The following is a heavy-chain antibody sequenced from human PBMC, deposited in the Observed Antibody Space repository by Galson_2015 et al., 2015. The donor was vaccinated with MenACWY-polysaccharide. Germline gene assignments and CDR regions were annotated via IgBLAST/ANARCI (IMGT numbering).Heavy chain of an antibody. Sequence: SLRLSCAASGFTFNSYWMHWVRQAPGKGLVWVSHINNDGSSTNYADSVKGRFTISRDNAKNALYLQMKSLRAEDTAVYHCVRDNGGIDYWGQGTLVTVSS. CDR2: INNDGSST. V-gene: IGHV3-74*01. CDR3: VRDNGGIDY. J-gene: IGHJ4*02. CDR1: GFTFNSYW. D-gene: IGHD3-16*01.